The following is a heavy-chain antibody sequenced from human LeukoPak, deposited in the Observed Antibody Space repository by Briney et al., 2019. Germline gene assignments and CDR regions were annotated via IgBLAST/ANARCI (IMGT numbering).Heavy chain of an antibody. CDR3: ARRDYGDYVSAFEI. CDR1: GGSISNYY. J-gene: IGHJ3*02. Sequence: SETLSLTCTLPGGSISNYYWSWIRQPPGKGLEWIGYIYYSGSTKYNPSLKSRVTISVDTSKNQFSLKLSSVTAADTAVYYCARRDYGDYVSAFEIWGQGTMVTVSS. V-gene: IGHV4-59*08. D-gene: IGHD4-17*01. CDR2: IYYSGST.